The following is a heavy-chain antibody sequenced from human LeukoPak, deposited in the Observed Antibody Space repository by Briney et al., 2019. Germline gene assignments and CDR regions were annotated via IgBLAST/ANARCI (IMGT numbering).Heavy chain of an antibody. V-gene: IGHV4-61*02. D-gene: IGHD4-23*01. CDR3: AREDDYGGMGNYYYYMDV. CDR1: GGSISSGIYY. CDR2: IYTSGNT. Sequence: ASETLSLTCTVSGGSISSGIYYWSWIRQPAGKGLEWIGRIYTSGNTNYNPSLKSRVTISVDTSKNQFSLKLSSVTAADTAVYYCAREDDYGGMGNYYYYMDVWGKGTTVTVSS. J-gene: IGHJ6*03.